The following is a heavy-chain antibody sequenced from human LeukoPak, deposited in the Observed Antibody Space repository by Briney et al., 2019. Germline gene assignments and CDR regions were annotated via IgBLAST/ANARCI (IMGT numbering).Heavy chain of an antibody. CDR3: AREGVLTTSWFDP. V-gene: IGHV1-2*02. D-gene: IGHD4/OR15-4a*01. J-gene: IGHJ5*02. Sequence: ASVKVSCKASGYTFTCYYMHWVRQAPGQGLEWMGWINPNSGGTNYAQKFQGRVTMTRDTSISTAYMELSGLRSDDTAVYYCAREGVLTTSWFDPWGQGTLVTVSS. CDR1: GYTFTCYY. CDR2: INPNSGGT.